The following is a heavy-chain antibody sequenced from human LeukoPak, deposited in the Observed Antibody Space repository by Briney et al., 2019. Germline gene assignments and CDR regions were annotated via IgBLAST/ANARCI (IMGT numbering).Heavy chain of an antibody. D-gene: IGHD4-11*01. CDR3: ARGLPPDYYYGMDV. V-gene: IGHV3-48*03. CDR2: ISSSGSTI. J-gene: IGHJ6*02. CDR1: GFTFSSYE. Sequence: GGSLILSCAASGFTFSSYEMNWVRQAPGKGLEWVSYISSSGSTIYYADSVKGRFTISRDNAKNSLYLQMNSLRAEDTAVYYCARGLPPDYYYGMDVWGQGTTVTVSS.